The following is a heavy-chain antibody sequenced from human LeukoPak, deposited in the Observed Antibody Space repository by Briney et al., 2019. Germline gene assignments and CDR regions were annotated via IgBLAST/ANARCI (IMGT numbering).Heavy chain of an antibody. Sequence: GSLRLSCAASGFTFSTYDMHWVRQATGKGLEWVSGIGARGDTYYSGSVKGRFTISRENAKNSLYLQMNSLRAGDTALYYCARGAREGFDPWGQGTLVTVSS. J-gene: IGHJ5*02. CDR3: ARGAREGFDP. CDR2: IGARGDT. CDR1: GFTFSTYD. V-gene: IGHV3-13*01.